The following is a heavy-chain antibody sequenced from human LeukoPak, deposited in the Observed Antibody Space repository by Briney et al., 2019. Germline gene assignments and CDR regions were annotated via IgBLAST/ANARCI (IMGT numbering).Heavy chain of an antibody. J-gene: IGHJ6*04. CDR1: GFTFSTYG. CDR3: ARERYELSTPYGMDV. Sequence: GGSLRLSCAASGFTFSTYGMHWVHQAPGKGLEWVAVIWYDGSSKYYADSVKGRFTISRDNSKNTLYLQMNSLRAEDTAVYYCARERYELSTPYGMDVWGKGTTVTVSS. D-gene: IGHD3-16*02. V-gene: IGHV3-33*01. CDR2: IWYDGSSK.